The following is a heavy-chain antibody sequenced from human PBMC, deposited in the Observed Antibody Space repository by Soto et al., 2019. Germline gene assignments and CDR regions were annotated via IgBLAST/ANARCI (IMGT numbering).Heavy chain of an antibody. V-gene: IGHV3-21*01. J-gene: IGHJ6*02. D-gene: IGHD2-2*02. CDR1: GFTFSSYS. CDR3: APYCISTSCYTNYYYGMDV. CDR2: ISSSSSYI. Sequence: EVQLVESGGGLVKPGGSLRLSCAASGFTFSSYSMNWVRQAPGKGLEWVSSISSSSSYIYYADSVKGRFTISRDNAKNSLYLQMNSLRAEDTAVYYCAPYCISTSCYTNYYYGMDVWGQGTTVTVSS.